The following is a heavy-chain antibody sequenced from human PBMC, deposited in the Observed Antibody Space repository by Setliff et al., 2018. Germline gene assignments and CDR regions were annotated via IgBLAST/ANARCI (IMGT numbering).Heavy chain of an antibody. V-gene: IGHV4-59*11. CDR1: SGSIGSHY. CDR3: ARAPPSVPYGDYGPRQYFDL. Sequence: LSLTCSVSSGSIGSHYWNWMRQPPGKGLEWIGHVFHTGSTQYNPSLRSRVTISVDTSENYFSLRLTSVTAADTAVYYCARAPPSVPYGDYGPRQYFDLWGRGSLVTVSS. J-gene: IGHJ2*01. CDR2: VFHTGST. D-gene: IGHD4-17*01.